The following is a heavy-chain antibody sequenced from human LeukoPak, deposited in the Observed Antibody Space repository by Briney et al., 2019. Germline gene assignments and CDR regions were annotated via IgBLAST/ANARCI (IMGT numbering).Heavy chain of an antibody. J-gene: IGHJ6*02. V-gene: IGHV3-30*18. CDR3: AKVVGVGATPDYYYGMDV. CDR1: GFTFSSYG. CDR2: ISYDGSNK. D-gene: IGHD1-26*01. Sequence: GGSLRLSCAASGFTFSSYGMHWVRQAPGKGLEWVAVISYDGSNKYYADSVKGRFTISRDNSKNTLYLQMNSLRAEDTAVYYCAKVVGVGATPDYYYGMDVWGQGTTVTVSS.